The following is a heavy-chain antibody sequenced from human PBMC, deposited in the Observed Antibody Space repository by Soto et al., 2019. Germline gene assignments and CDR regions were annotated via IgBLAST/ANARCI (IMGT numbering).Heavy chain of an antibody. CDR1: GFTFSNYA. J-gene: IGHJ4*02. D-gene: IGHD2-2*01. CDR3: EKEYTYTSRGSFDY. Sequence: EVHLLGFGGGLVQPGGSLRLSCAASGFTFSNYAMNGVPQAPGKGLEWVTGITGSSGRTFYSDSVKGRFTISRDNSKNTVYLQMNSVRADDTAVYYCEKEYTYTSRGSFDYWGQGALVTVSS. V-gene: IGHV3-23*01. CDR2: ITGSSGRT.